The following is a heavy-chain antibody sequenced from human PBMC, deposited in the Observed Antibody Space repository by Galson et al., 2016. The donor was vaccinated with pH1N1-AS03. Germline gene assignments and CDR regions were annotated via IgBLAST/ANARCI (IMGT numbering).Heavy chain of an antibody. CDR1: GYTFTGFY. V-gene: IGHV1-2*04. CDR2: IDPNSGVT. D-gene: IGHD2/OR15-2a*01. J-gene: IGHJ6*02. CDR3: ARDPRGPCTSTTCATAYYFGMDV. Sequence: SVKVSCKASGYTFTGFYVHWVRQAPGQGLEWMGWIDPNSGVTNYAQKFQAWVTMTWDTSSTTAYMEVSGLKSDDTAVYYCARDPRGPCTSTTCATAYYFGMDVWGQGTTVIVSS.